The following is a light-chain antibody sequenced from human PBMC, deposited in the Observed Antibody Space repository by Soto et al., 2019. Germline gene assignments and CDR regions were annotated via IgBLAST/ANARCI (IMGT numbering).Light chain of an antibody. J-gene: IGKJ1*01. V-gene: IGKV1-5*03. Sequence: DTQMTQSPSTLSASVGDRVTITCRASQSIDNWLAWYQQKPGKAPKILIYKASNLETGVPSRFSGSGSGAKFTLTISSLQPDDFATYYCQHLKTFGQGTKVDIK. CDR2: KAS. CDR3: QHLKT. CDR1: QSIDNW.